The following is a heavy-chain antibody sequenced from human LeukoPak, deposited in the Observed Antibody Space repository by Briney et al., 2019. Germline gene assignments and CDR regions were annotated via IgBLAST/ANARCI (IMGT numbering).Heavy chain of an antibody. CDR1: GGSISSGSYY. V-gene: IGHV4-61*02. J-gene: IGHJ2*01. CDR2: IYTSGST. Sequence: SQTLSLTCTVSGGSISSGSYYWSWIRQPAGKGLEWIGRIYTSGSTNYNPSLKSRVTISVDTSKNQFSLKLSSVTAADTAVYYCARAWYFDLWGRGTPVTVSS. CDR3: ARAWYFDL.